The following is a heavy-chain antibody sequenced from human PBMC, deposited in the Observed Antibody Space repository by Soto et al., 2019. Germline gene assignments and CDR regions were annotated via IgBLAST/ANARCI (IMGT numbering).Heavy chain of an antibody. Sequence: QVQLVESGGGLVKPGGSLRLSCAASGFTFSDYYMSWIRQAPGKGLEWVSYISSRSSTIFYADSVEGRFTISRDSVKNSLYLQMNSLRAEDTAVYYCASGTNGAFFVYWGQGILVTVSS. CDR1: GFTFSDYY. V-gene: IGHV3-11*01. D-gene: IGHD2-8*01. J-gene: IGHJ4*02. CDR2: ISSRSSTI. CDR3: ASGTNGAFFVY.